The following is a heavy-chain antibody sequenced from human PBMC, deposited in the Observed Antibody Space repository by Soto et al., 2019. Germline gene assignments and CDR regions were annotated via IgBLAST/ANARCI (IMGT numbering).Heavy chain of an antibody. D-gene: IGHD6-19*01. CDR2: INHIGST. Sequence: SETLSLTCAVYGGSFSGYYWSWIRKPPGKGRGWIGEINHIGSTNYNRSLKSRVTISVDTSKTQFSLKLSPVTAADTAVYYCARAGYSAMYSSGWYGDWFDPWGQGTLVTVSS. J-gene: IGHJ5*02. V-gene: IGHV4-34*01. CDR1: GGSFSGYY. CDR3: ARAGYSAMYSSGWYGDWFDP.